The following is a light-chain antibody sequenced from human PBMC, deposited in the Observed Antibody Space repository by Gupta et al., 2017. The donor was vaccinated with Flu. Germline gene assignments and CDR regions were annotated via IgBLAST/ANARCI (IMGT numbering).Light chain of an antibody. J-gene: IGLJ3*02. Sequence: QILVTQEPSLTVSPGGTVTPTCACNTGALTDTYYPCWFQQKPGPAPRALNYSATNKHSCPPARFCRSLLGSQAALTLAGVQPEDGADYCCLRYYPGIWVFGGGTKLTVL. CDR2: SAT. V-gene: IGLV7-43*01. CDR1: TGALTDTYY. CDR3: LRYYPGIWV.